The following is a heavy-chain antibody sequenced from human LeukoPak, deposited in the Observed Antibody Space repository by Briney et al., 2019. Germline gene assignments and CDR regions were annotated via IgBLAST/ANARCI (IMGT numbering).Heavy chain of an antibody. J-gene: IGHJ6*02. D-gene: IGHD4-17*01. CDR1: GFTFSSYW. V-gene: IGHV3-7*01. CDR2: IKQDGSEK. CDR3: ARDHRLRTRYYYYGMDV. Sequence: GGSLRLSCAASGFTFSSYWMSWVRQAPGKGLEWVANIKQDGSEKYYVDSVKGRFTISRDNAKNSLYLQMNSLRAEDTAVYYCARDHRLRTRYYYYGMDVWGQGTTVTVSS.